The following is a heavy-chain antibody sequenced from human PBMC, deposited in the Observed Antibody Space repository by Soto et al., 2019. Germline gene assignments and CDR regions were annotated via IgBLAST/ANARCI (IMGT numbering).Heavy chain of an antibody. Sequence: SETLSLTCAVYGGSFSGYYWSWIRQPPGKGLEWIGEINHSGSTNYNPSLKSRVTISVDTSKNQFSQKLSSVTAADTVVFYCARGSPLFIVVVVAATRSNWFDPWGQGTLVTVSS. J-gene: IGHJ5*02. CDR3: ARGSPLFIVVVVAATRSNWFDP. CDR1: GGSFSGYY. CDR2: INHSGST. D-gene: IGHD2-15*01. V-gene: IGHV4-34*01.